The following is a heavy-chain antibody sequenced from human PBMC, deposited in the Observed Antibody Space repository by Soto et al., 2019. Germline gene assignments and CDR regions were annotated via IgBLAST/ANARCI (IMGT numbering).Heavy chain of an antibody. V-gene: IGHV4-34*01. CDR2: IYYSGRT. CDR3: ARSPGGDYAIFDY. D-gene: IGHD4-17*01. CDR1: GGSFSGYY. J-gene: IGHJ4*02. Sequence: SETLSLTCAVYGGSFSGYYWSWIRQPPGKGLEWIGDIYYSGRTNYNPSLKSRLTISLDTSKNQFSLKLSSVTAADTAVYYCARSPGGDYAIFDYWGQGTLVT.